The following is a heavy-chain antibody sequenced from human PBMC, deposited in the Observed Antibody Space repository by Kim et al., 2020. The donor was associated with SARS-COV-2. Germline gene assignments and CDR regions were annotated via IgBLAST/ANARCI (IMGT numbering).Heavy chain of an antibody. J-gene: IGHJ3*02. V-gene: IGHV4-59*01. CDR3: AREDMTTEHDALDI. D-gene: IGHD4-17*01. Sequence: NPALKSRVTITVDTSKHQFSLKRSSVTAADTAVYYCAREDMTTEHDALDIWGQGTMVTVSS.